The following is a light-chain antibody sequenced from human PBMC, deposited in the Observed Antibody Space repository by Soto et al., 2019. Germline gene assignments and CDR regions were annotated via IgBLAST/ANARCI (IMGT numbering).Light chain of an antibody. V-gene: IGKV3-20*01. CDR2: GAS. CDR1: QSVTSNY. Sequence: EIVLTQSPGTLSLSPGERATLSCRASQSVTSNYLAWYQQKPGQAPRLLIYGASTRAAGVPDRFSGSGSGTDFTRTITRLEPEDFEVYYCQQYGRSPLLYTFGQGTKVGVK. J-gene: IGKJ2*01. CDR3: QQYGRSPLLYT.